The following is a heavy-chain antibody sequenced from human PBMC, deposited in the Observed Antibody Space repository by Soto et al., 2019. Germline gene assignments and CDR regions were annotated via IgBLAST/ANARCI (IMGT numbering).Heavy chain of an antibody. CDR3: ARKILGSTSRPNYWYFDV. Sequence: EVQLLESGGGLVQPGGSLRLSCAGSGFTFINYAMNWVRQVPGKGLEWVSSISGGGDAAFFPDSLRGRFTISRDNSKNTVTLQMNSLGVDDTAVYYCARKILGSTSRPNYWYFDVWGRGTLVTVSS. V-gene: IGHV3-23*01. CDR1: GFTFINYA. CDR2: ISGGGDAA. J-gene: IGHJ2*01. D-gene: IGHD3-16*01.